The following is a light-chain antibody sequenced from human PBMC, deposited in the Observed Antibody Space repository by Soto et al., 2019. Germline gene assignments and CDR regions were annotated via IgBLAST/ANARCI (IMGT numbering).Light chain of an antibody. CDR3: QQYGSSRPYT. Sequence: EIVLTQSPGTLSLSPGERATLSCRASQSVSSSYLAWYQQKPGQTPRLLIFAASSRATGIPDRFSGSGSGTDFTLTISRLEPEDFAVDYCQQYGSSRPYTFGQGTKLEIK. CDR1: QSVSSSY. J-gene: IGKJ2*01. CDR2: AAS. V-gene: IGKV3-20*01.